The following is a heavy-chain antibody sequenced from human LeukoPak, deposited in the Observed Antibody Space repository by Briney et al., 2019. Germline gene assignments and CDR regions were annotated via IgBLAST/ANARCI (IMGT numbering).Heavy chain of an antibody. D-gene: IGHD3-3*01. V-gene: IGHV4-59*01. Sequence: SETLSLTCTVSGGSISSYYWSWIRQPPGKGLEWIGYIYYSGSTNYNPSLKSRVTISVDTSKNQFSLKLSSVTAADTAVYYCARAPLYYDFWSGYYRGWYYYGMDVWGQGTTVTVS. CDR1: GGSISSYY. CDR2: IYYSGST. CDR3: ARAPLYYDFWSGYYRGWYYYGMDV. J-gene: IGHJ6*02.